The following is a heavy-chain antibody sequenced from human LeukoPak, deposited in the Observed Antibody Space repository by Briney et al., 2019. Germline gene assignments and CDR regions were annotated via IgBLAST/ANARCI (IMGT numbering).Heavy chain of an antibody. V-gene: IGHV3-30*02. CDR1: GFTFNTYG. J-gene: IGHJ4*02. Sequence: GGSLRLSCAASGFTFNTYGIHWVRQAPGKGLEWVAFIRYDGSNKYYTDSVKGRFTISRDNSKNTLYLQMNSLRAEDTAVYYCAKVYGYYGSGSVGYWGQGTLVTVSS. D-gene: IGHD3-10*01. CDR2: IRYDGSNK. CDR3: AKVYGYYGSGSVGY.